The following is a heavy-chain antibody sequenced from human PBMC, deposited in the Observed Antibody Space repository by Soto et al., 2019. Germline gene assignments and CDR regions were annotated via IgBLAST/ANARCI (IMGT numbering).Heavy chain of an antibody. V-gene: IGHV4-31*03. D-gene: IGHD3-22*01. CDR3: ASGYYYDSSGYYLPFDC. CDR1: GGSISSGGYY. Sequence: QVQLQESGPGLVKPSQTLSLTCTVSGGSISSGGYYWSWIRQHPGKGLEWIGYIYYMGSTYYNPSLQSRVTIAVDTSKNQFSLKLSSVTAADTSVYYCASGYYYDSSGYYLPFDCGGQGTLVTVSS. J-gene: IGHJ4*02. CDR2: IYYMGST.